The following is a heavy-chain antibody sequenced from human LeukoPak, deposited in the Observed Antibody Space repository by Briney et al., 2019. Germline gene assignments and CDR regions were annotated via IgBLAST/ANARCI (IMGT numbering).Heavy chain of an antibody. D-gene: IGHD3-10*01. Sequence: SETLSLTCTVSGGSFSSYYWSWIRQPAGKGLEWIGRIYTSGITNYNTNYNPSLSSRVTMSVDTSKNQFSLKLNSATAADPAVYFCARAIWYGSGTTAFDYWGPGTLVTVSS. V-gene: IGHV4-4*07. CDR1: GGSFSSYY. CDR3: ARAIWYGSGTTAFDY. CDR2: IYTSGITNYNT. J-gene: IGHJ4*02.